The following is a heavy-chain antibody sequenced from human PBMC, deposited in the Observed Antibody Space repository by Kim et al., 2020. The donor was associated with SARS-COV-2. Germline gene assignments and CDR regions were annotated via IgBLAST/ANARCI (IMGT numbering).Heavy chain of an antibody. Sequence: GGSLRLSCRASGFAFSNYAMMWVRQTPEKGLEWVATIDGPTTNTHYPDSVKGRFTISRDNSQNTVYLHMSSLRAEDSAIYYCATWLQSPFDYWGQGTLVT. V-gene: IGHV3-23*01. CDR3: ATWLQSPFDY. D-gene: IGHD5-12*01. CDR1: GFAFSNYA. J-gene: IGHJ4*02. CDR2: IDGPTTNT.